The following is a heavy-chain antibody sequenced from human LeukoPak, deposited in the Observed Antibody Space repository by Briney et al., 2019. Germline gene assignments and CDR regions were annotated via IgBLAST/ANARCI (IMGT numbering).Heavy chain of an antibody. V-gene: IGHV3-23*01. D-gene: IGHD3-16*02. CDR1: GFTFSSYA. CDR2: ISGSGGST. J-gene: IGHJ4*02. Sequence: GGSLRLSCAASGFTFSSYAMSWVRQAPGKGLEWVSAISGSGGSTYYADSVKGRFTISRDNSKNTLYLQMSSLRAADTAVYYCARGGVWFYDYVWGRYRSEYYFDYWGQGTLVTVSS. CDR3: ARGGVWFYDYVWGRYRSEYYFDY.